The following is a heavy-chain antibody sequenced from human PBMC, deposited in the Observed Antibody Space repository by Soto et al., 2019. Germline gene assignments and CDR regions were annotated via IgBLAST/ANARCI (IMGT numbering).Heavy chain of an antibody. J-gene: IGHJ4*02. CDR1: GGSFSPYY. Sequence: QVQLQHWGTGLLKSSETLSLNCAVYGGSFSPYYWSWVRQPPGKGLEWIGETDESGGTYYNPSLKSRVTVSLDTSKKQFSLEVKSVTAADMAVYYCAIGRGGNKYWGQGSLVTVSS. CDR3: AIGRGGNKY. D-gene: IGHD3-16*01. V-gene: IGHV4-34*01. CDR2: TDESGGT.